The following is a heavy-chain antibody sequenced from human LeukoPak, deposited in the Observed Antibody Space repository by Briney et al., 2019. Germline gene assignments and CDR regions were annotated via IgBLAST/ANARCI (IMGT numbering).Heavy chain of an antibody. V-gene: IGHV3-66*01. CDR2: IDSGGST. Sequence: GGSLRLSCAVSGLSVSGNYMSWVRQAPGKGLEWVSVIDSGGSTYYADSVKGRFTISRDTSKNTVYLQVNSLRAEDTAVYYCARVSAGHWGQGTLVTVSS. D-gene: IGHD6-13*01. CDR1: GLSVSGNY. J-gene: IGHJ4*02. CDR3: ARVSAGH.